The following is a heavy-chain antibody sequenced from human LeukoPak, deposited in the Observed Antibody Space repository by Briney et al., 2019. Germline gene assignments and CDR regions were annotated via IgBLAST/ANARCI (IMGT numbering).Heavy chain of an antibody. D-gene: IGHD1-26*01. CDR1: GFRFCDYW. CDR2: IKQDGAEK. Sequence: GGSLRLSCAASGFRFCDYWMTWARHIPGKGLEWVANIKQDGAEKHYAESVEGRFIISRDNAKNSLFPEMDSLKVEDTAVYYCARVGAWDLQRVFEYWGQGTLVTVSS. V-gene: IGHV3-7*01. CDR3: ARVGAWDLQRVFEY. J-gene: IGHJ4*02.